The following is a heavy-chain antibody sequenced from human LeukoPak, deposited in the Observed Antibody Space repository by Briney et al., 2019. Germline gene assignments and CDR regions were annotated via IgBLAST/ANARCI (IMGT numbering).Heavy chain of an antibody. CDR1: GFTVSSNY. D-gene: IGHD6-13*01. CDR3: ARMSSTGGLGDY. Sequence: GGSLRLSCAASGFTVSSNYMSWVRQAPGKGPEWVSVIYSGGSTYYADSVKGRFTISRDNSKNTLYLQMNSLRAEDTAVYYCARMSSTGGLGDYWGQGTLVTVSS. V-gene: IGHV3-66*01. CDR2: IYSGGST. J-gene: IGHJ4*02.